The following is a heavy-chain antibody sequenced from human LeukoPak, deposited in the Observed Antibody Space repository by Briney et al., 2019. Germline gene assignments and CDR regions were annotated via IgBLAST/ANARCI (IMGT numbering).Heavy chain of an antibody. J-gene: IGHJ4*02. V-gene: IGHV3-53*01. Sequence: GGSLRLSCAASGFTVSSNYMSWVRQAPGKGLEWVSVIYSGGSTYYADSVKGRFTISRDNSKNTLYLQMSSLRAEDTAVYYCAKDDSSWGFDYWGQGTLVTVSS. CDR2: IYSGGST. CDR1: GFTVSSNY. D-gene: IGHD6-13*01. CDR3: AKDDSSWGFDY.